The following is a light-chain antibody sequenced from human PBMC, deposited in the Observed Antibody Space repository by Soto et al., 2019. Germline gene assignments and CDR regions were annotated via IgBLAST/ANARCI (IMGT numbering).Light chain of an antibody. V-gene: IGKV1-5*03. J-gene: IGKJ4*01. CDR2: KAS. Sequence: EIQMTQSPSTLSASVGDRVTITCRASQSISYWLAWYQQKPGKAPNLLIYKASSLESGVPSRFSGSGSGTEFTLTINSLQPDDFATYYCQQYSNYPLTFGGGTKVEI. CDR3: QQYSNYPLT. CDR1: QSISYW.